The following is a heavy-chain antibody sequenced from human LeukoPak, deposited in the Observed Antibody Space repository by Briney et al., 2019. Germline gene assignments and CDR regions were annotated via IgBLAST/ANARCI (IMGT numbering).Heavy chain of an antibody. CDR1: GYSISSGYY. J-gene: IGHJ1*01. V-gene: IGHV4-38-2*02. Sequence: SETLSLTCTVSGYSISSGYYWGWIRQPPGKGLEWIGEIYHSGSTNYNPSLKSRVTISVDKSKNQFSLKLSSVTAADTAVYYCATHYGDYARVQHWGQGTLVTVSS. CDR2: IYHSGST. D-gene: IGHD4-17*01. CDR3: ATHYGDYARVQH.